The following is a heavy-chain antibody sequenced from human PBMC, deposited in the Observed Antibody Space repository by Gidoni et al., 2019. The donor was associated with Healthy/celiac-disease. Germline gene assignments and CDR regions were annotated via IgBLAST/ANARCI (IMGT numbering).Heavy chain of an antibody. Sequence: EVQLLESVGCLVQPGGSLRLSCSASGFTFSIYAMRWVRQAPGKGLEWGSAMSGSGGSTYYADSVKGRFTISRDNSKNTLYLQMNSLRAEDTAVYYCAKGRYSSGWTFDYWGQGTLVTVSS. CDR2: MSGSGGST. V-gene: IGHV3-23*01. J-gene: IGHJ4*02. CDR1: GFTFSIYA. CDR3: AKGRYSSGWTFDY. D-gene: IGHD6-19*01.